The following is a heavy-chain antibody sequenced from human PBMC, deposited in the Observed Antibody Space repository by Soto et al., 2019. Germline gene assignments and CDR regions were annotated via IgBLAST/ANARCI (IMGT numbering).Heavy chain of an antibody. J-gene: IGHJ6*02. V-gene: IGHV4-4*02. D-gene: IGHD4-17*01. CDR1: GGSISSSNC. CDR3: ARGDYGGNLRGYYYYGMDV. Sequence: PSETLSLTFAVSGGSISSSNCWRGVRQPPGKGMEWIGVIYHRGCTNYNPSLRSRVTISVDKSKHQFSLKLSSVTAADTAVYYCARGDYGGNLRGYYYYGMDVWGQGTTVTSP. CDR2: IYHRGCT.